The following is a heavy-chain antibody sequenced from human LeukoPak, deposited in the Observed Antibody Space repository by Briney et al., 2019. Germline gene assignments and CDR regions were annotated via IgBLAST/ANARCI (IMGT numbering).Heavy chain of an antibody. CDR2: IYSGGST. CDR1: GFTVSSNY. J-gene: IGHJ4*02. D-gene: IGHD2-15*01. Sequence: GGSLRLSCAASGFTVSSNYMSWVRQAPGKGLEWVSVIYSGGSTYYADSVKGRFTISRDNSKNTLYLQMNSLRAEDTAVYYCAKDQVEDTVPLIDYWGQGTLVTVSS. V-gene: IGHV3-66*01. CDR3: AKDQVEDTVPLIDY.